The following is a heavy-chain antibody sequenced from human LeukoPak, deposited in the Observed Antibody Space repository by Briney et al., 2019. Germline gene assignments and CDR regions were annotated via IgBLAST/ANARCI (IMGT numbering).Heavy chain of an antibody. J-gene: IGHJ4*02. CDR3: ASAYYYDSSSYYRNHFDY. V-gene: IGHV3-74*01. D-gene: IGHD3-22*01. CDR1: GFTFSSYW. Sequence: PGGSLRLSCAASGFTFSSYWMHWVRQAPGKGLVWVSRINSDGSSTSYADSVKGRFTISRDSAKNTVYLQMNSLRAEDTALYYCASAYYYDSSSYYRNHFDYWGQGTLVTVSS. CDR2: INSDGSST.